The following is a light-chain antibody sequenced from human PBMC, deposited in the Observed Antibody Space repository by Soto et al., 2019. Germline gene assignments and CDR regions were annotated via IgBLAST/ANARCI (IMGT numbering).Light chain of an antibody. CDR1: QSISSW. J-gene: IGKJ2*01. Sequence: DIQMTQSPSTLSASVGDRVTITCRASQSISSWLAWYQQKPGKAPKLLIYDATSLASGVPSRFSGSGSGTEFTLTISSLQPDDFETYYCQQYNSYYTFGQGTKLDIK. V-gene: IGKV1-5*01. CDR2: DAT. CDR3: QQYNSYYT.